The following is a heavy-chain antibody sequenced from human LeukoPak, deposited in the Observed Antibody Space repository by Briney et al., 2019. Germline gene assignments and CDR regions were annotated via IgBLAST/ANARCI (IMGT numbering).Heavy chain of an antibody. CDR3: ARETGSGSYSYYYYYMDV. CDR2: IYYSGST. CDR1: GGSISSGDYY. V-gene: IGHV4-30-4*08. Sequence: SQTLSLTCTVSGGSISSGDYYWSWIRQPPGKGLEWIGYIYYSGSTYYNPSLKSRVTISVDTSKNQFSLKLSSVTAADTAVYYCARETGSGSYSYYYYYMDVWGKGTTVTVSS. J-gene: IGHJ6*03. D-gene: IGHD1-26*01.